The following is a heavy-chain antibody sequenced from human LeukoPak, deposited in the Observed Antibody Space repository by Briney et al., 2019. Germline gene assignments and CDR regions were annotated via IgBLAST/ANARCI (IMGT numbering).Heavy chain of an antibody. J-gene: IGHJ4*02. Sequence: GGSLRLSCAASGFAFNYYNMNWVRQTPGKGLEWVSAISGSGGSTYYADSVKGRFTISRDNSKLYLQMNSLRAEDTAVYYCAKDRIIVPAATSLDYWGQGTLVTVSS. CDR2: ISGSGGST. CDR3: AKDRIIVPAATSLDY. CDR1: GFAFNYYN. V-gene: IGHV3-23*01. D-gene: IGHD2-2*01.